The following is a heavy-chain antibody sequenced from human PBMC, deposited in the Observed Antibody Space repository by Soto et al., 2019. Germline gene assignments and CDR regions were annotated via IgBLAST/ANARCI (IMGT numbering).Heavy chain of an antibody. V-gene: IGHV3-23*01. D-gene: IGHD2-8*01. CDR2: IRASGTST. J-gene: IGHJ4*02. CDR3: AKEWSDARTREKCGLVDY. CDR1: GFTFSSYA. Sequence: GGSLRLSCAASGFTFSSYAMAWVRQAPGKGLEWVSTIRASGTSTYYADSVEGRFSISRDNSKNTLYLQMNSLRAEDTAVYYCAKEWSDARTREKCGLVDYWGQGALVTSPQ.